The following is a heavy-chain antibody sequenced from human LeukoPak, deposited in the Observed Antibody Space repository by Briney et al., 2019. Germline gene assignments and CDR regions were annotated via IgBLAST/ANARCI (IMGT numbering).Heavy chain of an antibody. CDR3: ARARREMVDY. D-gene: IGHD5-24*01. CDR1: GYSISSGYY. V-gene: IGHV4-38-2*02. J-gene: IGHJ4*02. CDR2: LYHSGST. Sequence: SETLSLTCTVSGYSISSGYYWGWIRQPPGKGLEWIGSLYHSGSTYCNPSLMSRVTISVDTSKNQFSLKLSSVTAADTAVYYCARARREMVDYWGQGTLVTVSS.